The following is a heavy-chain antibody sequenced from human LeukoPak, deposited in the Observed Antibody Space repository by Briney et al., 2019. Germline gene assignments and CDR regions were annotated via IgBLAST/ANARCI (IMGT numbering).Heavy chain of an antibody. CDR2: VYYSGIT. CDR1: GDSIGSKSYF. Sequence: SETLSLTCAVSGDSIGSKSYFLGWIRQPPGKGLEWIGSVYYSGITTYYNPSLKSRVTISVDTSKNQFSLKLSSVTAADTAVYYCARTRFGIVVVDYFDYWGQGTLVTVSS. V-gene: IGHV4-39*07. D-gene: IGHD2-2*01. CDR3: ARTRFGIVVVDYFDY. J-gene: IGHJ4*02.